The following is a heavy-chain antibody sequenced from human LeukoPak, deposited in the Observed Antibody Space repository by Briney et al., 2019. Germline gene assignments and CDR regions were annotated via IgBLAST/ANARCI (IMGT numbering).Heavy chain of an antibody. CDR1: GGSVSSNSYY. Sequence: SETLSLTYTVSGGSVSSNSYYWTWIRQPPGKGLEWIGYISYIGNTNYNPSLKGRVTISVDTSKNHFSLKLSSVTAADTAVYYCARFLWFGGPFDPWGQGTLVTVSS. V-gene: IGHV4-61*03. CDR2: ISYIGNT. J-gene: IGHJ5*02. D-gene: IGHD3-10*01. CDR3: ARFLWFGGPFDP.